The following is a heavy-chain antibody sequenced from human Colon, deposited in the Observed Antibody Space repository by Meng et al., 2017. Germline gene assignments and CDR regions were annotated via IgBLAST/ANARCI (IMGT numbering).Heavy chain of an antibody. Sequence: SVKVSCKASGYRFLSYGVTWVRQAPGQGLEWMGRIIPVIGTPHYAQNFQGRITINADKDTGTVYMEFHSLRSDDTAMYFCAIAGPSYFYFWGQGTLVTVSS. CDR2: IIPVIGTP. CDR3: AIAGPSYFYF. CDR1: GYRFLSYG. D-gene: IGHD2-21*02. J-gene: IGHJ4*02. V-gene: IGHV1-69*04.